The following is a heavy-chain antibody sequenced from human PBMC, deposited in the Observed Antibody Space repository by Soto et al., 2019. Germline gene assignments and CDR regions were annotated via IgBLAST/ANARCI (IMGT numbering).Heavy chain of an antibody. V-gene: IGHV1-69*12. J-gene: IGHJ4*02. Sequence: QVQLVQSGAEVKKPGSSVKVSCKASGGTFSSYAISWVRQAPGQGLEWMGGIIPIFGTANYAQKFQGRVTITADESTSTAYMELSSLSSEDTAVYYYARISSKNYYDSSGPASYWGQGTLVTVSS. D-gene: IGHD3-22*01. CDR2: IIPIFGTA. CDR1: GGTFSSYA. CDR3: ARISSKNYYDSSGPASY.